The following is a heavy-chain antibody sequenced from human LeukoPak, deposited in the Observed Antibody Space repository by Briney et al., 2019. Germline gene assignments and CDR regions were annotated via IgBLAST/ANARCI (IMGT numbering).Heavy chain of an antibody. CDR1: GWSFSGYY. Sequence: SETLSLTCAVYGWSFSGYYWSWIRQPPGKGLEWIGEINHSGSTNYNPSLKSRVTISVDTSKNQFSLKLSSVTATDTAVYYCARGLRRYCSSTSCPYYFDYWGQGTLVTVSS. D-gene: IGHD2-2*01. CDR3: ARGLRRYCSSTSCPYYFDY. CDR2: INHSGST. V-gene: IGHV4-34*01. J-gene: IGHJ4*02.